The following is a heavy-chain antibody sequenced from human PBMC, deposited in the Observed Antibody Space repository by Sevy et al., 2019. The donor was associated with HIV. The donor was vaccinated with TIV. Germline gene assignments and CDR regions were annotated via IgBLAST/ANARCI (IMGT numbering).Heavy chain of an antibody. Sequence: SETLSLTCTVSGGSISSSSYYWGWIRQPPGKGLGWIGSIYYSGSTYYNPSLKSRVTISVDTSKNQFSLKLSSVTAAATAVYYCATETGLWGQGTLVTVSS. CDR1: GGSISSSSYY. V-gene: IGHV4-39*01. CDR2: IYYSGST. CDR3: ATETGL. J-gene: IGHJ4*02. D-gene: IGHD7-27*01.